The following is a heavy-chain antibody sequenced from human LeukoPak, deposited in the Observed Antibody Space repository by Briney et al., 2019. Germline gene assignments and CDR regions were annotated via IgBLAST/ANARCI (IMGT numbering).Heavy chain of an antibody. Sequence: SETLSLTCTVSGGSISSGDYYWSWIRQPPGKGLEWIGSIYYSGSTYYNPSLKSRVTISVDTSKNQFSLKLSSVTAADTAVYYCARAGRVVDWFDPWGQGTLVTVSS. CDR1: GGSISSGDYY. D-gene: IGHD1-26*01. J-gene: IGHJ5*02. CDR3: ARAGRVVDWFDP. V-gene: IGHV4-39*07. CDR2: IYYSGST.